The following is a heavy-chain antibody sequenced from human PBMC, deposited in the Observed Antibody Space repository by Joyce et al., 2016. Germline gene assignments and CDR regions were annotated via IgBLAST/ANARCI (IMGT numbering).Heavy chain of an antibody. J-gene: IGHJ5*02. CDR1: GYTFTSYD. CDR3: ARERNYGDLSFDP. D-gene: IGHD4-17*01. V-gene: IGHV1-8*01. CDR2: MNPNSGNI. Sequence: QVQLVQSGAEVKKPGASVKVSCKASGYTFTSYDSNWVRQATGQGLEWMGWMNPNSGNITYAQKFQGRVTMTRHTSISTAYMERSSLTSEDTAVYDCARERNYGDLSFDPWGQGTLVTVSS.